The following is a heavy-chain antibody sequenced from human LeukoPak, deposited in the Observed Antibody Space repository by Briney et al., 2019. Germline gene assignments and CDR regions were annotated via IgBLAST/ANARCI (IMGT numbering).Heavy chain of an antibody. CDR1: GGSISSYW. V-gene: IGHV4-59*01. Sequence: SETLSLTCTVSGGSISSYWWSWIRQPPGKGLEWIGYMYYSGSTNYNPSLKSRVTISVDTSKNQFSLKLSSVTAADTAVYYCARGGYDYVWGSYRYLIFDYWGQGTLVTVSS. D-gene: IGHD3-16*02. CDR3: ARGGYDYVWGSYRYLIFDY. CDR2: MYYSGST. J-gene: IGHJ4*02.